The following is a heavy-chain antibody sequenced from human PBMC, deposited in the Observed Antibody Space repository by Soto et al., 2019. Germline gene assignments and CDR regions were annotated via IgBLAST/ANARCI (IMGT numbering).Heavy chain of an antibody. CDR1: GYSFTTYG. V-gene: IGHV1-18*01. CDR3: AREVPAPYYYFGMDF. CDR2: ISGYNGNT. Sequence: QVQLVQSRGEVKKPGASVKVSCKTSGYSFTTYGISWVRQAPGQGLEWMGWISGYNGNTNYAQKLQGRVTMTTDTSTSTAYMELSSLRSDDTSVYYCAREVPAPYYYFGMDFWGQGSTVTVSS. J-gene: IGHJ6*02.